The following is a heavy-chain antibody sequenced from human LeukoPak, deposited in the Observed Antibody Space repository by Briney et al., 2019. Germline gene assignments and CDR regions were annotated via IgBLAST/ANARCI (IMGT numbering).Heavy chain of an antibody. Sequence: SETLSLTCAVSGGSFSGYYWSWIRQPPGKGLEWIGEINHSGSTNYNPSPKSRVTISVDTSKNQFSLKLSSVTAADTAVYYCARSAPWSVVVVVAAPSYFDYWGQGTLVTVSS. CDR3: ARSAPWSVVVVVAAPSYFDY. J-gene: IGHJ4*02. CDR1: GGSFSGYY. D-gene: IGHD2-15*01. V-gene: IGHV4-34*01. CDR2: INHSGST.